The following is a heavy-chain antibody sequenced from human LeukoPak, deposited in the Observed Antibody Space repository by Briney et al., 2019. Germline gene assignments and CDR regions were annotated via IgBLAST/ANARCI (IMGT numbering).Heavy chain of an antibody. J-gene: IGHJ5*02. V-gene: IGHV1-2*02. CDR1: GYTFTGYY. D-gene: IGHD3-10*01. Sequence: ASVKVSCKASGYTFTGYYMHWVRQAPGQGLEWMGWINPNSGGTNYAQKFQGRVTMTRDTSISTAYMELSRLRSDDTAVYYCARQYYGSGSYYNVFDPWGQGTLVTVSS. CDR2: INPNSGGT. CDR3: ARQYYGSGSYYNVFDP.